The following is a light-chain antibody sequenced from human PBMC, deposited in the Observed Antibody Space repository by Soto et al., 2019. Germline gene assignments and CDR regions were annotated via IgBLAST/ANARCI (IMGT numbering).Light chain of an antibody. CDR2: EVS. J-gene: IGLJ1*01. CDR3: CSYAGSSTSYV. CDR1: SSDVGSYNL. Sequence: QSALTQPGSVSGSPGQSITIYCTGTSSDVGSYNLVSWYQQHPGKAPKLMIYEVSKRPSGVSNRFSGSKSGNTASLTISGLQAEDEADYYCCSYAGSSTSYVFGTGTKVTVL. V-gene: IGLV2-23*02.